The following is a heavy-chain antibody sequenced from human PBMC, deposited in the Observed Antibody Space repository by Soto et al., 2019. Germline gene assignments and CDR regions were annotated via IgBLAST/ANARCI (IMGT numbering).Heavy chain of an antibody. CDR3: ARDGGYDILTGYDYYYYYMDV. J-gene: IGHJ6*03. V-gene: IGHV4-59*01. Sequence: SETLSLTCTVSGGSISSYYWTWIRQPPGMGLEWIGYVYYSGSTNYNPSLKSRVTISVDTSKNQFSLKLSSVTAADTAVYYCARDGGYDILTGYDYYYYYMDVWGKGTTVTVSS. CDR2: VYYSGST. CDR1: GGSISSYY. D-gene: IGHD3-9*01.